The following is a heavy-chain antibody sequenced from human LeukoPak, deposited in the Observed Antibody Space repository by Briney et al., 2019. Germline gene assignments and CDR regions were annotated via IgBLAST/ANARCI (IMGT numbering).Heavy chain of an antibody. CDR2: ITGSGGGT. V-gene: IGHV3-23*01. J-gene: IGHJ4*02. Sequence: PGGSLRLSCAASGFTFSSYAMSWVRQAPGKGLEWVSAITGSGGGTSYTDSVKGRFTISSDNSKNTPYLHMNSLRAEDTAVYFCAKRGILTAYSSFDYWGQGTLVTVSS. CDR3: AKRGILTAYSSFDY. D-gene: IGHD3-9*01. CDR1: GFTFSSYA.